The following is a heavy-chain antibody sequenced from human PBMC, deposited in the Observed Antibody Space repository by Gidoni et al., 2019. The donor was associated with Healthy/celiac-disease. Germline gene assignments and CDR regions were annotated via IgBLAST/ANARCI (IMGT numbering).Heavy chain of an antibody. CDR3: ARVYSNWYSNELDP. V-gene: IGHV5-51*01. J-gene: IGHJ5*02. Sequence: EVQLVQSGAEVKKPGESLKISCKGAGDSFTSYWIGWVCQMPVKGLEWSAFIYPGDSDTGYSPSFQGQLTISADKSISAAYLQWSSLKTSDATMYYCARVYSNWYSNELDPWGQGTLVTVSS. D-gene: IGHD6-13*01. CDR2: IYPGDSDT. CDR1: GDSFTSYW.